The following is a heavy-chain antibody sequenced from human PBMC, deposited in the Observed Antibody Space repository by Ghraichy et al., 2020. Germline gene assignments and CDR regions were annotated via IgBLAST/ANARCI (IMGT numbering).Heavy chain of an antibody. CDR2: ISSSGSTI. V-gene: IGHV3-11*01. D-gene: IGHD4-17*01. CDR3: ATYGDYVIGYYYYGMDV. Sequence: GESLNISCAASGFTFSDYYMSWIRQAPGKGLEWVSYISSSGSTIYYADSVKGRFTISRDNAKNSLYLQMNSLRAEDTAVYYCATYGDYVIGYYYYGMDVWGQGTTVTVSS. J-gene: IGHJ6*02. CDR1: GFTFSDYY.